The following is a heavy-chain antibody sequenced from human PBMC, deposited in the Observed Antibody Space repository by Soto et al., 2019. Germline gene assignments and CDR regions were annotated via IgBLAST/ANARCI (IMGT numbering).Heavy chain of an antibody. Sequence: AGGSLRLSCATSGFMFGSYDMNWVRQAPGKGLEWVSVISGGGSTTNYADSVRGRFTTSRDSSTDTVYLQMYSLRVEDTAVYYCAKARKYSSPYDSWGQGTLVTVSS. CDR2: ISGGGSTT. CDR3: AKARKYSSPYDS. J-gene: IGHJ5*01. D-gene: IGHD6-19*01. V-gene: IGHV3-23*01. CDR1: GFMFGSYD.